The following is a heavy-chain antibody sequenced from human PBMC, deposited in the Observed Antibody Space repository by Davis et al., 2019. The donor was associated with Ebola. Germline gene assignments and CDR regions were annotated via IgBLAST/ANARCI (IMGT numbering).Heavy chain of an antibody. CDR1: GYTFTSYD. CDR3: ARAELLWFGELLSSTKGMDV. V-gene: IGHV1-8*01. J-gene: IGHJ6*02. D-gene: IGHD3-10*01. Sequence: ASVKVSCKASGYTFTSYDINWVRQATGQGLEWMGWMNPNSGNTGYAQKFQGRVTITRDTSASTAYMELSRLRSDDTAVYYCARAELLWFGELLSSTKGMDVWGQGTTVTVSS. CDR2: MNPNSGNT.